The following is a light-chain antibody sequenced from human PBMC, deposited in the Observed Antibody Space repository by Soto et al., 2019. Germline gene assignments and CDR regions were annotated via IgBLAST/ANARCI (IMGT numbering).Light chain of an antibody. CDR1: QSVSSY. V-gene: IGKV3-11*01. Sequence: EIVLTQSPATLSLSPGERATLSCRASQSVSSYLAWYQQKPGQAPRLLIYDASNSATGVPARFSGSGSGTDFTRTIRTLAPEDFAVDYWQQRSNWPLTCGGGTKVEIK. CDR3: QQRSNWPLT. J-gene: IGKJ4*01. CDR2: DAS.